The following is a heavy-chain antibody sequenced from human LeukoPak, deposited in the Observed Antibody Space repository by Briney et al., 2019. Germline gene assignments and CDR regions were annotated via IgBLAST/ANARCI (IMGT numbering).Heavy chain of an antibody. CDR1: RGSISTTTYH. Sequence: SETLSLTCSVSRGSISTTTYHWGWIRQAPGKGLEWIGTIHSSGITYYNPSLKGRLTLSMDMSNNQFSPRLDSVTDADTAVYYCARIISSGNFDYWGQGTLVTVSS. J-gene: IGHJ4*02. CDR3: ARIISSGNFDY. D-gene: IGHD6-19*01. CDR2: IHSSGIT. V-gene: IGHV4-39*07.